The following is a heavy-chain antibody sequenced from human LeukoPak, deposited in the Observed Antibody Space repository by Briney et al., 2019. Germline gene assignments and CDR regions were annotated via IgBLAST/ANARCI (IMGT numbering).Heavy chain of an antibody. V-gene: IGHV3-11*05. CDR1: GFTFSDYY. Sequence: KPGGSLRLSCAASGFTFSDYYMSWFHQAPGKELEWVSYISSSSSHTNHADSVKGRFTISRDNAKNSLYLQMNSLRAEDTAVYYCARDLGPGNSDYWGQGTLVTVSS. CDR3: ARDLGPGNSDY. D-gene: IGHD2/OR15-2a*01. J-gene: IGHJ4*02. CDR2: ISSSSSHT.